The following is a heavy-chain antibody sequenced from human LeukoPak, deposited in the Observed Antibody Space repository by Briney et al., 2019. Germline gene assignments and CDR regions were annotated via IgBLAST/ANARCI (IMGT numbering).Heavy chain of an antibody. D-gene: IGHD2-2*01. CDR2: ISAYNGNT. V-gene: IGHV1-18*01. Sequence: ASVKVSCKASGYTFTSYGISWVRQAPGQGLEWMGWISAYNGNTNYAQKLQGRVTMTTDTSTSTAYMELRSLRSDDTAVYHCARVLCSSASCYLDYWGQGTLVTVSS. CDR3: ARVLCSSASCYLDY. CDR1: GYTFTSYG. J-gene: IGHJ4*02.